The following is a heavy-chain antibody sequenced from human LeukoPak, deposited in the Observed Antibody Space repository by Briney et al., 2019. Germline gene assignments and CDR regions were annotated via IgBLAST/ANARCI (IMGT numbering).Heavy chain of an antibody. Sequence: SETLSLTCTVSGGSISSSSYYWGWIRQPPGKGLEWFGSIYYSGSTYYNPSLKSRVTISVDTSKNQFSLKLSSVTAADTAVYYCAGMVRGRGYYYYYGMDVWGQGTTVTVSS. CDR2: IYYSGST. CDR3: AGMVRGRGYYYYYGMDV. CDR1: GGSISSSSYY. V-gene: IGHV4-39*01. D-gene: IGHD3-10*01. J-gene: IGHJ6*02.